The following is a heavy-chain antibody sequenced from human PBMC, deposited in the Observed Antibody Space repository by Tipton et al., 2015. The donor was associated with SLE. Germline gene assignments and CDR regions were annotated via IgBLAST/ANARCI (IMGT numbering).Heavy chain of an antibody. Sequence: SLRLSCAASGFIFDDYTMHWVRQAPGRGLEWVSGITWNSGTIRYAGSVKGRFTISRDNAKNSLYLQMNSLRAEDTAVYYCARDDSFRHYYHGMDVWGQGTTVTVSS. V-gene: IGHV3-9*01. CDR1: GFIFDDYT. CDR3: ARDDSFRHYYHGMDV. D-gene: IGHD3-16*01. J-gene: IGHJ6*02. CDR2: ITWNSGTI.